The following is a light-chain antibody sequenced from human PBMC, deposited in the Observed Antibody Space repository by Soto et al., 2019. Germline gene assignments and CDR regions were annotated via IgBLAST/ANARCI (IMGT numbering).Light chain of an antibody. CDR3: QQYENLPT. Sequence: DIQMTQSPSTLSASVGDRVTITCRASQGIRNDLGWYQKKPGKAPKLLIYDASNLEAGVPSRFRGSGSGTDFTFTISRLQPEDIATYYCQQYENLPTFGQGTRLEI. CDR2: DAS. V-gene: IGKV1-33*01. J-gene: IGKJ5*01. CDR1: QGIRND.